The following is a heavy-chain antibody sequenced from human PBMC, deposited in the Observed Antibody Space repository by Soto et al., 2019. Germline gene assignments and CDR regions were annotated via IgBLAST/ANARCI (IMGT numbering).Heavy chain of an antibody. CDR1: GFSLRSARMG. D-gene: IGHD3-22*01. J-gene: IGHJ4*02. V-gene: IGHV2-26*01. CDR2: IFTNDEK. Sequence: QVTLKESGPALVKPTETLTLTCTVSGFSLRSARMGVSWIRQPPGKALEWLAHIFTNDEKLYSTSLKSRVTISKDTSKRQVVLTMTKMDPVDTATYYCARQLYYYDTSGYYYDYWGQGTLVTVSS. CDR3: ARQLYYYDTSGYYYDY.